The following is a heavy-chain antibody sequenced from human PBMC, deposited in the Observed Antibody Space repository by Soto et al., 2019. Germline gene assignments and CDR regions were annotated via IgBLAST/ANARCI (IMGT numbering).Heavy chain of an antibody. D-gene: IGHD2-15*01. V-gene: IGHV4-34*01. Sequence: SETLSLTCAVYGGSFSGYYWSWIRQPPGKGLEWIGEINHSGSTNYNPSLKSRVTISVDTSKNQFSLKLSSVTAADTAVYYCARVGDLELGSCLPCTVDYWAQRTLVTVSA. CDR3: ARVGDLELGSCLPCTVDY. J-gene: IGHJ4*02. CDR2: INHSGST. CDR1: GGSFSGYY.